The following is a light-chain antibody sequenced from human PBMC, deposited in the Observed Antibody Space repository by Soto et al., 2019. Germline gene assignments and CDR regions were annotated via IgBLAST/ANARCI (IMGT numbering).Light chain of an antibody. CDR1: QSVLYSSNNKNY. V-gene: IGKV4-1*01. CDR3: QQLNSYPIT. J-gene: IGKJ5*01. CDR2: WAS. Sequence: SVMTQTPDSLSVSLSERATINCTSSQSVLYSSNNKNYLAWYQQKPGQPPKLLIYWASTRESGVPDRFSGSGSGTDFTLTISSLQPEDFATYFCQQLNSYPITFGQGTRLEIK.